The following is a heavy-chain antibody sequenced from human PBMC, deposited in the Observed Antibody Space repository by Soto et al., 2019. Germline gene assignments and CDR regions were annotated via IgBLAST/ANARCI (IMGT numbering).Heavy chain of an antibody. Sequence: SLRLSCAASGFTFSSYAMHWVRQAPGKGLEWVAVISYDGSNKYYADSVKGRFTISRDNSKNTLYLQMNSLRAEDTAVYYCARAFAPTVTTGFDYWGQGALV. J-gene: IGHJ4*02. CDR1: GFTFSSYA. CDR3: ARAFAPTVTTGFDY. CDR2: ISYDGSNK. V-gene: IGHV3-30-3*01. D-gene: IGHD4-17*01.